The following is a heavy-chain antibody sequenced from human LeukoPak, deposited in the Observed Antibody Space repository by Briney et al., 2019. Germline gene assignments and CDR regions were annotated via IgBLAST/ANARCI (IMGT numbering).Heavy chain of an antibody. Sequence: GGSLRLSCAASGFTFSSYSMNWVRQVPGKGLEWVGRIKSKTDGGTTDYAAPVKGRFTISRDDSKNTLYLQMNSLKTEDTAVYYCTTASYYYGSGSYWDAFDIWGQGTMVTVSS. CDR3: TTASYYYGSGSYWDAFDI. CDR1: GFTFSSYS. CDR2: IKSKTDGGTT. V-gene: IGHV3-15*01. D-gene: IGHD3-10*01. J-gene: IGHJ3*02.